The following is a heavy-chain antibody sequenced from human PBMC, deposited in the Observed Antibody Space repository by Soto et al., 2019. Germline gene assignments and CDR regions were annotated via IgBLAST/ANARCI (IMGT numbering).Heavy chain of an antibody. J-gene: IGHJ4*02. CDR1: GYAFTTYG. CDR3: ARWRYGDY. Sequence: QVHLVQSGAEVKKPGASVKVSCKGSGYAFTTYGITWVRQAPGQGLEWMGWISAHNGNTNYAQKLQGRVTVTRDTSTSTAYMEPRSLRSADTAVYYCARWRYGDYWGQGALVTVSS. D-gene: IGHD1-1*01. V-gene: IGHV1-18*01. CDR2: ISAHNGNT.